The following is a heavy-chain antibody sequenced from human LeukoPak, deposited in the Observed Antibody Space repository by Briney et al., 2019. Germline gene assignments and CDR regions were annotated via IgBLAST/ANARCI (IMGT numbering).Heavy chain of an antibody. CDR3: AKGGLGHAFDI. V-gene: IGHV3-23*01. Sequence: GGSLRLSCAPSGFTFSSYAMRWVPESPGKGVEGVSGINGSGGITYYADSVKGRLTISRENSKSTLYLQMNSLRAQDWTVYYCAKGGLGHAFDIWGQGTMVTVSS. D-gene: IGHD3-16*01. J-gene: IGHJ3*02. CDR1: GFTFSSYA. CDR2: INGSGGIT.